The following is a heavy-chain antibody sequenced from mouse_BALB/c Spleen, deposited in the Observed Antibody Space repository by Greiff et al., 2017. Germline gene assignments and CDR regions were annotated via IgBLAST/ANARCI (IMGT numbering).Heavy chain of an antibody. Sequence: EVKLQESGGGLVQPGGSRKLSCAASGFTFSSFGMHWVRQAPEKGLEWVAYISSDSSTIYYADTVKGRFTISRDNPKNTLFLQMTSLRSEDTAMYYCARYDNYEGYYYAMDYWGQGTSVTVSS. CDR1: GFTFSSFG. CDR2: ISSDSSTI. D-gene: IGHD2-1*01. V-gene: IGHV5-17*02. J-gene: IGHJ4*01. CDR3: ARYDNYEGYYYAMDY.